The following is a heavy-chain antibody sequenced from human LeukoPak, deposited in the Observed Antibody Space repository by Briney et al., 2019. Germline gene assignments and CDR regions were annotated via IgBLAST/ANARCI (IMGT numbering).Heavy chain of an antibody. V-gene: IGHV3-23*01. CDR3: AKDSSTTVTTKGGPRRSFDY. D-gene: IGHD4-17*01. Sequence: GGSLRLSCAASGFTFSSYVMSWVRQAPGKGLDWVSVISGSGGTTYYADSVKGRFTISRDNSKNTLYLQMNSPRAEDTAIYYCAKDSSTTVTTKGGPRRSFDYWGLGTLVTVSS. CDR1: GFTFSSYV. CDR2: ISGSGGTT. J-gene: IGHJ4*02.